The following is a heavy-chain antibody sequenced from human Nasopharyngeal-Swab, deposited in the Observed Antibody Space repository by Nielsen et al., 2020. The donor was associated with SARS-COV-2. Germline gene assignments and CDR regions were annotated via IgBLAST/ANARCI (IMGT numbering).Heavy chain of an antibody. J-gene: IGHJ6*02. CDR2: TYYRSKWYN. D-gene: IGHD2-2*01. CDR3: ARGVGSTSYYYYGMDV. V-gene: IGHV6-1*01. Sequence: SQTLSLTGAISGDSVSSNSAAWNWIRQSPSRGLEWLGRTYYRSKWYNDYAVSVKSRITINPDTSKNQFSLQLNSVTPEDTAVYYCARGVGSTSYYYYGMDVWGQGTTVTVSS. CDR1: GDSVSSNSAA.